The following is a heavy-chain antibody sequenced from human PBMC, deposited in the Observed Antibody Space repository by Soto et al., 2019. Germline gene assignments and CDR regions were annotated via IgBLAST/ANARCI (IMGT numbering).Heavy chain of an antibody. CDR1: GYTFTSYG. D-gene: IGHD3-22*01. V-gene: IGHV1-18*01. Sequence: GASVKVSCKASGYTFTSYGISWVRQAPGQGLERMGWISAYNGNTKYAQKLQGRVTMTTDTSTSTAYMELRSLRSDDTAVYYCARRRYYYDSSGYSDFDYWGQGTLVTAP. CDR2: ISAYNGNT. CDR3: ARRRYYYDSSGYSDFDY. J-gene: IGHJ4*02.